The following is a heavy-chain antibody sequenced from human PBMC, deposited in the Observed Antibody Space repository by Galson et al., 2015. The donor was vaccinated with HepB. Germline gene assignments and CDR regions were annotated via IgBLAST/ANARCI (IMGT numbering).Heavy chain of an antibody. D-gene: IGHD1-7*01. J-gene: IGHJ1*01. CDR1: GGSFSGYY. Sequence: SETLSLTCAVYGGSFSGYYWSWIRQPPGKGLEWIGEINHSGSTNYNPSLKSRVTISVDTSKNQFSLKLSSVTAADTAVYYCASDLPTGTIDFQHWGQGTLVTVSS. CDR3: ASDLPTGTIDFQH. CDR2: INHSGST. V-gene: IGHV4-34*01.